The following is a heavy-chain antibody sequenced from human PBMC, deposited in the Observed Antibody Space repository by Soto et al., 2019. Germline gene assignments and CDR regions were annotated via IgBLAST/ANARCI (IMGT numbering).Heavy chain of an antibody. Sequence: QVQLVQSGAEVKKPGASVKVSCKASGYTFTGYYMHWVRQAPGQGLEWMGWINPNSGGTNYAQKFKGWVTMTRDTSISKAYMELSRLRSDDTAVYYCARWGGGGYWYFDLWGRGTLVTVSS. V-gene: IGHV1-2*04. CDR2: INPNSGGT. CDR3: ARWGGGGYWYFDL. CDR1: GYTFTGYY. D-gene: IGHD3-16*01. J-gene: IGHJ2*01.